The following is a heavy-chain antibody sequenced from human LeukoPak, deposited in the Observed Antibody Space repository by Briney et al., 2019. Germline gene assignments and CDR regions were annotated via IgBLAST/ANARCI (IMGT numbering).Heavy chain of an antibody. CDR2: ISGSGGST. D-gene: IGHD2-2*01. Sequence: GGSLRLSCAASGFTFSSYAMSWVRQAPGKGLEWVSAISGSGGSTYYADSVKGRFTISRDNSKSTLYLQMNSLRAEDTAVYYCAKGYCSSTSCYFHYYGMDVWGQGTTVTVSS. CDR3: AKGYCSSTSCYFHYYGMDV. V-gene: IGHV3-23*01. J-gene: IGHJ6*02. CDR1: GFTFSSYA.